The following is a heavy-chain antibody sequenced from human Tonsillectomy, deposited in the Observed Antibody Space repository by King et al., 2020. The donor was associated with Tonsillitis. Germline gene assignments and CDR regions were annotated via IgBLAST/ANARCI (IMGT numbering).Heavy chain of an antibody. CDR1: GGPFSDYY. Sequence: VQLQQWGAGLLKPSDTLSLTCAVYGGPFSDYYWRWIRQPPGKGLEWIGQINHSGNTNYNPSLKSRVTMSVDTSKNQVSVRLSSVTAADTAVYYCARVSGSYGGGFDSWGQGTLVTVSS. D-gene: IGHD1-26*01. J-gene: IGHJ4*02. CDR2: INHSGNT. CDR3: ARVSGSYGGGFDS. V-gene: IGHV4-34*01.